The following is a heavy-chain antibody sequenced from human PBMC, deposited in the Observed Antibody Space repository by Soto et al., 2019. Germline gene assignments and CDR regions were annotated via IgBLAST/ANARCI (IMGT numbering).Heavy chain of an antibody. D-gene: IGHD1-1*01. Sequence: EEQLVESGGGLVQPGGSLRLSCAASGFTFSDYYMSWVRQAPGKGLEWVANKNQDGSAKSYVDSVRGRFTISRDNGKNSLSLQMESLRADDTAVYYCARWNGGFDPWGQGTLVTVSS. CDR1: GFTFSDYY. V-gene: IGHV3-7*05. CDR2: KNQDGSAK. J-gene: IGHJ5*02. CDR3: ARWNGGFDP.